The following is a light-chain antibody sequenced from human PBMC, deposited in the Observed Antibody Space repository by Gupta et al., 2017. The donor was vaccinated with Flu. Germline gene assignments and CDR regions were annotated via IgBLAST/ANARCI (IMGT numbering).Light chain of an antibody. CDR2: LGS. J-gene: IGKJ1*01. V-gene: IGKV2-28*01. Sequence: DIVMTQSPLFLSVTPGASASISCRSSQSLLHSNGYYYLEWYLQKPGQSPQLLIYLGSNRASGVPDRFSGSGSGTDFTLEISRVEAEDAGVYYCMQPLQTPRTFGQGTKVEIK. CDR3: MQPLQTPRT. CDR1: QSLLHSNGYYY.